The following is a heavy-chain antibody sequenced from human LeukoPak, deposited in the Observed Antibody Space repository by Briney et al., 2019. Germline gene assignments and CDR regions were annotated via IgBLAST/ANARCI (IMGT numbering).Heavy chain of an antibody. Sequence: PGGSLRLSCAASGFTFSSYGMHWVRQAPGKGLEWVAVIWYDGSNKYYADSVKGRFTISRDNSKNTLYLQMNSLRAEDTAVYYCATDSESSGSYFLDAFDIWGQGTMVTVSS. CDR1: GFTFSSYG. J-gene: IGHJ3*02. CDR2: IWYDGSNK. V-gene: IGHV3-33*01. D-gene: IGHD1-26*01. CDR3: ATDSESSGSYFLDAFDI.